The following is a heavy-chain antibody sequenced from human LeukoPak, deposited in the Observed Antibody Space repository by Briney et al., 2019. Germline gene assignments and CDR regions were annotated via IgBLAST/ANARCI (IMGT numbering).Heavy chain of an antibody. CDR1: GFTFSSYG. V-gene: IGHV3-30*18. CDR2: ISYDGSNK. D-gene: IGHD3-22*01. CDR3: VKDTSSGYYCLFDY. Sequence: GGSLRLSCAASGFTFSSYGMHWVRQAPGKGLEWVAVISYDGSNKYYADSVKGRFTISRDNSKNTLYLQMNSLRAEDTAVYYCVKDTSSGYYCLFDYWGQGTLVTVSS. J-gene: IGHJ4*02.